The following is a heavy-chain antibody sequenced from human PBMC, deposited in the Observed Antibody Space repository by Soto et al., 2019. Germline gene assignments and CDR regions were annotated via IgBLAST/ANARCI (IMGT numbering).Heavy chain of an antibody. CDR3: AREANVVQSDAFDI. J-gene: IGHJ3*02. CDR2: IIPIFGTA. V-gene: IGHV1-69*01. Sequence: QVQLVQSGAEVKKPGSSVKVSCKASGGTFSSYAISWVRQAPGQGLEWIGGIIPIFGTANYAQKFQGRVTITADESTSTAYMEQSSLRSEDTAVYYCAREANVVQSDAFDIWGQGTMVTVSS. D-gene: IGHD2-15*01. CDR1: GGTFSSYA.